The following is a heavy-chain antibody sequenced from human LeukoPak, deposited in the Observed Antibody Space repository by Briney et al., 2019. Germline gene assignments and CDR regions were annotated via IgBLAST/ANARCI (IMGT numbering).Heavy chain of an antibody. CDR1: GYTLTELS. V-gene: IGHV1-24*01. Sequence: ASVKVSCKVSGYTLTELSMHWVRQAPGKGLEWMGGFDPEDGGTIYAQKFQGRVTMTEDTSTDTAYMELSSLRSEDTAVYYCATDMDSGSPYYFDYWGQGTLVTVSS. D-gene: IGHD1-26*01. J-gene: IGHJ4*02. CDR3: ATDMDSGSPYYFDY. CDR2: FDPEDGGT.